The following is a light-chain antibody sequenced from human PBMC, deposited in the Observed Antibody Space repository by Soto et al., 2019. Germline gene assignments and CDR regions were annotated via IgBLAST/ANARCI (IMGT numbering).Light chain of an antibody. CDR2: GAS. CDR3: QQYNNWPPT. CDR1: QSVSSN. V-gene: IGKV3-15*01. Sequence: EIVMTQPPSTLSVSPGERATLSCRASQSVSSNLAWYQQKPGQAPRLLIYGASTRATGIPAGLSGSGSGTEFTLTISSLQSEDYAVYYCQQYNNWPPTFGQGTKVDIK. J-gene: IGKJ1*01.